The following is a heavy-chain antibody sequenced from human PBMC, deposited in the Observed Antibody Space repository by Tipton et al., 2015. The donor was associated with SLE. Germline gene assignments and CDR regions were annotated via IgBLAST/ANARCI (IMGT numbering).Heavy chain of an antibody. V-gene: IGHV3-74*01. D-gene: IGHD6-19*01. CDR2: INSDESVT. CDR3: ARGGSGYISV. CDR1: GFTFSSYW. Sequence: SLRLSCAASGFTFSSYWMNWVRQAPGKGLVWVSRINSDESVTTYADSVKGRFTVSRDNAKNTLYLQMNSLRAEDTAVYYCARGGSGYISVWGQGTLVTVSS. J-gene: IGHJ4*02.